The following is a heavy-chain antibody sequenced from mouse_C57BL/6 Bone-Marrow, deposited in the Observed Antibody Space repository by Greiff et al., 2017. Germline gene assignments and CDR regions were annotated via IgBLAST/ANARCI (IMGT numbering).Heavy chain of an antibody. CDR1: GYTFTSYG. CDR2: IYPRSGNT. CDR3: ARCYYGSSYSYYFDY. J-gene: IGHJ2*01. Sequence: VQLQQSGAELARPGASVKLSCKASGYTFTSYGISWVKQRTGQGLEWIGEIYPRSGNTYYNEKFKGKATLTVDTSSSTAYMELHSLTSEDSAVYFCARCYYGSSYSYYFDYWGQGTTLTVSS. V-gene: IGHV1-81*01. D-gene: IGHD1-1*01.